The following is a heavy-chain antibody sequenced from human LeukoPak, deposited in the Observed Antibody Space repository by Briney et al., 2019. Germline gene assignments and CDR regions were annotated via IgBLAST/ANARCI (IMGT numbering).Heavy chain of an antibody. Sequence: ASVKVSCKASGGTFSSYAISWVRQAPGQGLEWMGGIIPIFGTANYAQKFQGRVTITADEPTSTAYMELSSLRSEDTAVYYCARGGTVLAYCGGDCYNMDVWGKGTTVTVSS. CDR1: GGTFSSYA. CDR3: ARGGTVLAYCGGDCYNMDV. D-gene: IGHD2-21*01. CDR2: IIPIFGTA. J-gene: IGHJ6*03. V-gene: IGHV1-69*13.